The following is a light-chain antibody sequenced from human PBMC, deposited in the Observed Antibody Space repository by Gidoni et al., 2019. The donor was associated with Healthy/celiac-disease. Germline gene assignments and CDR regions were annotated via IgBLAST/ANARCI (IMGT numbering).Light chain of an antibody. V-gene: IGLV1-44*01. J-gene: IGLJ2*01. CDR1: SANIGSNT. CDR2: SNN. Sequence: GKGVTLACSGSSANIGSNTVNWDQQLPGTAPNLLIYSNNQRPSGVPDLFSGSKSGTSASLAISGLQSDDEADYYCSASDDSLNGVVFGGGTKLTVL. CDR3: SASDDSLNGVV.